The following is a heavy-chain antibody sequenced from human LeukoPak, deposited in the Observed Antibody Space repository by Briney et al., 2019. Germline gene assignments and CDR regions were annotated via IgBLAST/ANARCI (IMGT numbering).Heavy chain of an antibody. J-gene: IGHJ4*02. V-gene: IGHV4-39*01. Sequence: SETLSLTCTVSGGSISSSSYYWVWLRQPPGKGLEWIGSIYYSGGTYYNPSLKSRITISVDTSKNQFSLKLSSVTAADTAVYYCARQIGRGSYLYYFDYWGQGTLVTVS. CDR1: GGSISSSSYY. CDR3: ARQIGRGSYLYYFDY. CDR2: IYYSGGT. D-gene: IGHD1-26*01.